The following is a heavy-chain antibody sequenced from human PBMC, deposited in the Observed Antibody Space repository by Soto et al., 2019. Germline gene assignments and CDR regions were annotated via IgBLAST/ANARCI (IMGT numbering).Heavy chain of an antibody. V-gene: IGHV4-61*08. CDR1: GGSISGGDYY. CDR2: IYYTGST. J-gene: IGHJ4*02. Sequence: QVQLQESGPGLVKPSETLSLTCTVSGGSISGGDYYWSWIRQPPGKGLEWIGYIYYTGSTNYNPYLKRRITISVDTSKNQFALKLSSVTAADTAAYYCSRCDSPMSLGYFDDWGQRTLGTVST. CDR3: SRCDSPMSLGYFDD. D-gene: IGHD3-16*01.